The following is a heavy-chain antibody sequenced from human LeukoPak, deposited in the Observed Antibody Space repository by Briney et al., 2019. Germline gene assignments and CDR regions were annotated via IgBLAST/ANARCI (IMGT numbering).Heavy chain of an antibody. V-gene: IGHV3-33*01. D-gene: IGHD3-10*01. CDR1: GFTFSSYG. J-gene: IGHJ6*02. CDR3: ARERITMVRGAPDYYYYYGMDV. Sequence: PGGSLRLSCAASGFTFSSYGMPWVRQAPGKGLEWVAVIWYDGSNKYYADSVKGRFTISRDNSKNTLYLQMNSLRAEDTAVYYCARERITMVRGAPDYYYYYGMDVWGQGTTVTVSS. CDR2: IWYDGSNK.